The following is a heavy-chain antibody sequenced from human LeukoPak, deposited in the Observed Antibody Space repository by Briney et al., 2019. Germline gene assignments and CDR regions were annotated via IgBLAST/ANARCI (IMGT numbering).Heavy chain of an antibody. CDR3: AREGHTYYYDSSGYVDY. J-gene: IGHJ4*02. V-gene: IGHV3-23*01. Sequence: TGASLRLSCAASGFTFSSYAMSWVRQAPGKGLEWVSAISGSGGSTYYADSVKGRFTISRDNAKNSLYLQMNSLRAEDTAVYYCAREGHTYYYDSSGYVDYWGQGTLVTVSS. CDR2: ISGSGGST. D-gene: IGHD3-22*01. CDR1: GFTFSSYA.